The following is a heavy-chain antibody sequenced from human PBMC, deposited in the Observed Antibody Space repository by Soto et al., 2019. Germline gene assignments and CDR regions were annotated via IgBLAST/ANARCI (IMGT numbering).Heavy chain of an antibody. CDR1: GFTFSSYW. Sequence: GGSLRLSCAASGFTFSSYWMSWVRQAPGKGLELVANIKQDGSEKYYVDSVKGRFTISRDNAKNSLYLQMNSLRAEDTAVYYCARVEDGRFLEWLFSKPPNWFDPWGQGTLVTVSS. CDR2: IKQDGSEK. J-gene: IGHJ5*02. D-gene: IGHD3-3*01. CDR3: ARVEDGRFLEWLFSKPPNWFDP. V-gene: IGHV3-7*01.